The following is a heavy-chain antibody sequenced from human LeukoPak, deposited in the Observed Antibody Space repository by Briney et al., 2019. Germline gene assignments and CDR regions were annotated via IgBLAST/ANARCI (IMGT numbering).Heavy chain of an antibody. V-gene: IGHV4-34*01. CDR1: GGSISSYY. D-gene: IGHD6-13*01. CDR3: ARGRAAAAGYYFDY. J-gene: IGHJ4*02. CDR2: INHSGST. Sequence: SETLSLTCTVSGGSISSYYWSWIRQPPGKGLEWIGEINHSGSTNYNPSLKSRVTISVDTSKNQFSLKLSSVTAADTAVYYCARGRAAAAGYYFDYWGQGTLVTVSS.